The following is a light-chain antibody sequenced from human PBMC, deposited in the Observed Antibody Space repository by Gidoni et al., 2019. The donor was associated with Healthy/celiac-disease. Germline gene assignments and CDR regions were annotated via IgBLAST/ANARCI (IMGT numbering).Light chain of an antibody. CDR2: QDS. CDR1: KLGDKY. CDR3: QAWDSSNVV. Sequence: SYELTQPPSVSVSPGQTASITCPGDKLGDKYACWYHQKPGQSLVLVIYQDSKRPSGIPERFSGSNSGNTATLTISGTQAMDEADYYCQAWDSSNVVFGGGTKLTV. V-gene: IGLV3-1*01. J-gene: IGLJ2*01.